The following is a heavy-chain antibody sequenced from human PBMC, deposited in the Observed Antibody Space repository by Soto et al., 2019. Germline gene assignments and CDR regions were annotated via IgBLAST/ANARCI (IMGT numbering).Heavy chain of an antibody. V-gene: IGHV4-59*08. CDR1: GGSISNHY. CDR3: ALEIMPRTSDWYFDF. CDR2: IYYNGNT. D-gene: IGHD1-26*01. Sequence: SETLSLTCTVSGGSISNHYWSWIRQPPGKGMEWIGYIYYNGNTNYNPSLKSRVTISVDTSQNQFSLRLSSVTAADTAVYYCALEIMPRTSDWYFDFWGRGTLVTVSS. J-gene: IGHJ2*01.